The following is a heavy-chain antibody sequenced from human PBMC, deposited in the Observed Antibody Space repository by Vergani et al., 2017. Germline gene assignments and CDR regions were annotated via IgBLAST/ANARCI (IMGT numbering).Heavy chain of an antibody. CDR2: LTGGGGST. V-gene: IGHV3-23*01. CDR3: VKDAGSYENFFDS. J-gene: IGHJ4*02. D-gene: IGHD1-26*01. Sequence: EVQLLESGGSLKQPGGSVRLSCAASGFTFSTYAMHWVRQAPGKGLEWVSALTGGGGSTYYAGSFKGRFIISRDNSKETLYLQMNSLRPEDTATYYCVKDAGSYENFFDSWCEGTMVIVAS. CDR1: GFTFSTYA.